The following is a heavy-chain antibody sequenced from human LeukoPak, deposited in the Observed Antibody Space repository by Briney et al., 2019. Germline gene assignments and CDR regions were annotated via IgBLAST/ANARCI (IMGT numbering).Heavy chain of an antibody. CDR1: GGSFSGYY. Sequence: SETLSLTCAVYGGSFSGYYWSWIRQPPGKGLEWIGEINHSGSTNYNPSLKSRVTISVDTSKNQFSLKLSSVTAADTAVYYCARGLRGWYHFDYWGQGTLVTVSS. V-gene: IGHV4-34*01. CDR2: INHSGST. CDR3: ARGLRGWYHFDY. J-gene: IGHJ4*02. D-gene: IGHD6-19*01.